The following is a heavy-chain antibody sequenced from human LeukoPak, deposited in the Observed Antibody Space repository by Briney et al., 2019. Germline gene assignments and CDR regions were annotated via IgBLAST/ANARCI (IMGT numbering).Heavy chain of an antibody. J-gene: IGHJ4*02. CDR1: GFSINTSYF. CDR3: ARHEERFLVRFFDY. CDR2: ISHSGRT. V-gene: IGHV4-38-2*01. D-gene: IGHD2-8*02. Sequence: SETLSLTCAVSGFSINTSYFWGWIRQPPGKGLEWIGTISHSGRTFYNPSLRTRVTISLDTSKNLFPLNLTSVTAADTAVYYCARHEERFLVRFFDYWGQGTLVTVSS.